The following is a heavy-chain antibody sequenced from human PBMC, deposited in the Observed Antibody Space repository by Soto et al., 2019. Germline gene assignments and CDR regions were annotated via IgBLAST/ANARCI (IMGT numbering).Heavy chain of an antibody. CDR2: INLDGSEK. CDR1: GFTFSTYW. Sequence: EVQLVESGGGLVQPGVSLRLSCAASGFTFSTYWMTWVRQAPGKGLEWVATINLDGSEKHYGDSVKGRFTASRDNAKNSLFLQMNSLRAEDTAVYYCARARIDYWGQGTLVTVSS. J-gene: IGHJ4*02. CDR3: ARARIDY. V-gene: IGHV3-7*01.